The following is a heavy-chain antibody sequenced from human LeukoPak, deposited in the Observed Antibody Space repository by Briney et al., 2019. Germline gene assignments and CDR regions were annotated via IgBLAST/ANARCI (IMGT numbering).Heavy chain of an antibody. J-gene: IGHJ4*02. CDR3: VRGSGYGTTDY. CDR2: ISGSSSYI. D-gene: IGHD5-12*01. Sequence: GGSLRLSCAASGFTFSSYSMNWVRQAPGKGLKWVSSISGSSSYIYYADSVKGRFTISRDNTKNSLYLQMNSLRGEDTAVYNCVRGSGYGTTDYGGQGTLVTVSS. V-gene: IGHV3-21*01. CDR1: GFTFSSYS.